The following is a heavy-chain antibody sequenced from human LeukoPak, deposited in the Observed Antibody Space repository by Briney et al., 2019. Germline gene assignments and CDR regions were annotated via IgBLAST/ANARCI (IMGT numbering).Heavy chain of an antibody. CDR1: GFTFSNYA. V-gene: IGHV3-23*01. Sequence: GGSLRLSCAASGFTFSNYAMSWVRQAPGKGLEWVSRISGSGGSTYYADSVKGRFALSRDNSKNTLYLQMNSLRADDTAIYYCARRRAEDYNDFVHFDFWGHGTLVTVSS. CDR3: ARRRAEDYNDFVHFDF. J-gene: IGHJ4*01. D-gene: IGHD4-17*01. CDR2: ISGSGGST.